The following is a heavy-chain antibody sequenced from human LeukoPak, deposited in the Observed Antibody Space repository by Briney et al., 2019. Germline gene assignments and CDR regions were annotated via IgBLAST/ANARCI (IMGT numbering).Heavy chain of an antibody. D-gene: IGHD3-16*01. CDR2: MSNDGSKK. Sequence: GGSLRLSCAASGFTFNSYGMHWVRQAPGKGLEWVAVMSNDGSKKYYADSVKGRFTISRDNSKNTLFLQVSSLRAEDTAVYYCAKDRYSYAFEYFESWGQGTLVTVSS. V-gene: IGHV3-30*18. J-gene: IGHJ4*02. CDR1: GFTFNSYG. CDR3: AKDRYSYAFEYFES.